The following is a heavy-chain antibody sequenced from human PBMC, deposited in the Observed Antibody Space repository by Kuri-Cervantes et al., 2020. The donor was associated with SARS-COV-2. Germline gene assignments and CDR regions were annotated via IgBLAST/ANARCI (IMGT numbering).Heavy chain of an antibody. CDR2: FIPVFGTT. D-gene: IGHD3-22*01. J-gene: IGHJ4*02. Sequence: GGSLRLSCKTTRGTLRSYVVSWIRQAPGQGLEWLRGFIPVFGTTNYAQKFQGRVTIIADTSTNTAYMELSSLNSEDTAIYFCARGYYYHSSGASYFDYWGQGTLVTVSS. V-gene: IGHV1-69*06. CDR1: RGTLRSYV. CDR3: ARGYYYHSSGASYFDY.